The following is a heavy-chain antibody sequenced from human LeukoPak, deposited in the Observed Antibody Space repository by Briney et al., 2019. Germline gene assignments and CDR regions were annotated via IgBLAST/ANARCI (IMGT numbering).Heavy chain of an antibody. D-gene: IGHD6-19*01. V-gene: IGHV4-59*12. CDR3: ASRIAVAAEGRDY. J-gene: IGHJ4*02. Sequence: TLSLTCTVSGGSISTYYWSWIRQPPGKGLEWIGYIYYTGSTSYNPSLKSRVTISVDTSKNQFSLKLSSVTAADTAVYYCASRIAVAAEGRDYWGQGTLVTVSS. CDR2: IYYTGST. CDR1: GGSISTYY.